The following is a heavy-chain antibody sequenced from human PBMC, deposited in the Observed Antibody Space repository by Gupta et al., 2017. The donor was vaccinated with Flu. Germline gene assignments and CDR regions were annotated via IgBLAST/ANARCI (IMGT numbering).Heavy chain of an antibody. CDR2: VHSSGNT. J-gene: IGHJ4*02. Sequence: SFFWACIRQVPGKGLEWIGYVHSSGNTYYNPSLRSRLMMYIDTAKNEFSLEMTSLTAADTAMYYCARRGTYYFDFWGQGALVTVSS. D-gene: IGHD1-7*01. CDR1: SFF. CDR3: ARRGTYYFDF. V-gene: IGHV4-31*02.